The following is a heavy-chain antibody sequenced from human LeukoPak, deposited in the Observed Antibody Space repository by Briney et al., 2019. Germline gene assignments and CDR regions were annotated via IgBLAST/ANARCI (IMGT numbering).Heavy chain of an antibody. J-gene: IGHJ6*02. D-gene: IGHD2-15*01. CDR3: ARQVVVVVAAFRYYYYGMDV. Sequence: SPSETLSLTCTVSGGSISSGSYYWSWIRQPAGKGLEWIGRIYTSGSTNYNPSLKSRVTISVDTSKNQFSLKLSSVTAADTAVYYCARQVVVVVAAFRYYYYGMDVWGQGTTVTVSS. CDR1: GGSISSGSYY. V-gene: IGHV4-61*02. CDR2: IYTSGST.